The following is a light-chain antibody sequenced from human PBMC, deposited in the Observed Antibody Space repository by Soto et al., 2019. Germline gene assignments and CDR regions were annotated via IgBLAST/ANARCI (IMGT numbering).Light chain of an antibody. Sequence: DIEMTQSPSSLSAYVGDRVNITYRASQSISYYLNWYQQKPGKAPKLLIYAASSLQSGVPSRFSGSGSGTDFTLTINRLEPADFAVYYCQYYGSSSTFGQGTKVDIK. CDR2: AAS. CDR3: QYYGSSST. CDR1: QSISYY. J-gene: IGKJ1*01. V-gene: IGKV1-39*02.